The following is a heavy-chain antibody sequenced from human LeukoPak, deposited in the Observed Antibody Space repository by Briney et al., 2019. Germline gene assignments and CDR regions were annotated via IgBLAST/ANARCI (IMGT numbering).Heavy chain of an antibody. CDR1: GYTFTSYY. Sequence: ASVKVSCKASGYTFTSYYMHWVRQAPGQGLEWMGWISAYNGNTNYAQKLQGRVTMTTDTSTSTAYMELRSLRSDDTAVYYCARLPPYSSSWYFDYWGQGTLVTVSS. J-gene: IGHJ4*02. CDR2: ISAYNGNT. CDR3: ARLPPYSSSWYFDY. V-gene: IGHV1-18*04. D-gene: IGHD6-13*01.